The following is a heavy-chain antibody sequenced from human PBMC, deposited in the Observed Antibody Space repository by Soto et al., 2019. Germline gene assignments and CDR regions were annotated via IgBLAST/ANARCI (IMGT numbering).Heavy chain of an antibody. CDR3: ARPLGGDSSGYYSSYYAMDV. CDR2: INLIDSYI. Sequence: PGESLKISCQASGSTLTTLWIGWVRQMPGKGLEWVGRINLIDSYINYNPSFHGHVTLAFDRSSNTAYLQWRSLKASDSAIYYCARPLGGDSSGYYSSYYAMDVWGQGTTVTVSS. D-gene: IGHD3-22*01. J-gene: IGHJ6*01. CDR1: GSTLTTLW. V-gene: IGHV5-10-1*01.